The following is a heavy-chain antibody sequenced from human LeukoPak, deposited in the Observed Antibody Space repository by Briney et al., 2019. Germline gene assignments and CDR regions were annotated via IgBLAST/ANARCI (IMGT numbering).Heavy chain of an antibody. Sequence: GGSLRLSCAASGFTFSSYAMSWVRQAPGKGLEWVSAISGSGGSTYYADSVKGRFTISRDNAKNSLFLQMNSLRDEDAAVYYCARASRSGYDYWGQGTLATVSS. V-gene: IGHV3-23*01. J-gene: IGHJ4*02. CDR2: ISGSGGST. CDR3: ARASRSGYDY. D-gene: IGHD3-22*01. CDR1: GFTFSSYA.